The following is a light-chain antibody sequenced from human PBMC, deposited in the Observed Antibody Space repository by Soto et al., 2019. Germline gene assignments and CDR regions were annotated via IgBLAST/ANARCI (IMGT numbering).Light chain of an antibody. CDR3: QQYGTSALT. CDR1: QSVSSSY. Sequence: VGMTQSPGTLSLSPGERATLSCRASQSVSSSYLVWYQQRPGQPPRLLIYGTSTRAAGISDRFSGSGSGTDFTFTIYRLEPGDSAVYYCQQYGTSALTFGGGTKV. J-gene: IGKJ4*01. V-gene: IGKV3-20*01. CDR2: GTS.